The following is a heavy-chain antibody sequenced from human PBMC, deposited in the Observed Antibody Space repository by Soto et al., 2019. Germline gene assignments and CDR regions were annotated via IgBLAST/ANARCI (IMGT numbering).Heavy chain of an antibody. Sequence: QVQLQESGPGLVKPSQTLSLTCTVSGGSISSGGYYWSWIRQHPGKGLEWIGYIYYSGSTYYNPSLKSRVTVSVDTSKNQFSLKLSSVAAEDTAVYYCAREKAVFGSGAVETYYFYMDVCGKGTTVTVFS. CDR2: IYYSGST. CDR1: GGSISSGGYY. V-gene: IGHV4-31*03. J-gene: IGHJ6*03. D-gene: IGHD3-10*02. CDR3: AREKAVFGSGAVETYYFYMDV.